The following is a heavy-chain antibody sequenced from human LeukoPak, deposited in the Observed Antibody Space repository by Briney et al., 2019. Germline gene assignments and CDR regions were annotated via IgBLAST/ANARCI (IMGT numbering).Heavy chain of an antibody. V-gene: IGHV1-46*01. D-gene: IGHD1-26*01. Sequence: ASVKVSCKASGYTFTSYYMYWVRQAPGQGLEWMGIINPSGGSTSYAQKFQGRVTMTRDTSTSTVYMELSSLRSEDTAVYYCARDPQSYFFDYWGQGTLVTVSS. J-gene: IGHJ4*02. CDR2: INPSGGST. CDR1: GYTFTSYY. CDR3: ARDPQSYFFDY.